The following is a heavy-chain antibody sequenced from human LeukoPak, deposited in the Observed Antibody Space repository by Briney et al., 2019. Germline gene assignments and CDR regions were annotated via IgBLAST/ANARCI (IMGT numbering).Heavy chain of an antibody. CDR3: AGAEVYAIYPKGYDY. CDR1: GGSFSGYN. CDR2: INHRGST. V-gene: IGHV4-34*01. D-gene: IGHD2-8*01. Sequence: SETLSLTCAVYGGSFSGYNWNWIRQPPGKGLEWIGEINHRGSTNYNPSLKSRVTISVDTSKSQFSLKMSSVTAADTAVYYCAGAEVYAIYPKGYDYWGQGALVTVSS. J-gene: IGHJ4*02.